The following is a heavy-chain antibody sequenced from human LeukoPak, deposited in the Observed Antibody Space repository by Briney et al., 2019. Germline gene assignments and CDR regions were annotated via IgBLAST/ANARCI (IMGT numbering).Heavy chain of an antibody. V-gene: IGHV4-4*02. Sequence: SETLSLTCAVSGGSISSSNWWSWVRQPPGKGLEWIGEINHSGSTNYNPSLKSRVTISVDTSKNQFSLKLSSVTAADTAVYYCARPIAMVRGVIRLVLRTIDYMDVWGKGTTVTISS. CDR1: GGSISSSNW. J-gene: IGHJ6*03. D-gene: IGHD3-10*01. CDR3: ARPIAMVRGVIRLVLRTIDYMDV. CDR2: INHSGST.